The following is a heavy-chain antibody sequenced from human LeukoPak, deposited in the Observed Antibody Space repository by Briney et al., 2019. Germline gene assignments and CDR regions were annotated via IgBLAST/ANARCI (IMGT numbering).Heavy chain of an antibody. CDR1: GFTFSSYA. Sequence: GGSLRLSCAASGFTFSSYAMSWVRQAPGKGLEWVSVISGSGGSTYYADSVKGRFTISRDNSKNTLYLQMNSLRAEDTAVYYCAKGPGERDILTGYLNNWFDPWGQGTLVTVSS. CDR2: ISGSGGST. V-gene: IGHV3-23*01. J-gene: IGHJ5*02. D-gene: IGHD3-9*01. CDR3: AKGPGERDILTGYLNNWFDP.